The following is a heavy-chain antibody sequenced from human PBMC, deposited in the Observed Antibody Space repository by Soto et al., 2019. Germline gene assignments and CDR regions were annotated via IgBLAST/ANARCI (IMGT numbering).Heavy chain of an antibody. CDR1: GFSFRTYG. D-gene: IGHD1-1*01. V-gene: IGHV3-33*01. CDR3: ARDDAFGNENAFDL. CDR2: ISPK. J-gene: IGHJ3*01. Sequence: GGSLRLSCAVSGFSFRTYGFHWVRQPPGKGLEWVAVISPKGLSDSVEGRFTISRDNSKDTLYLQMNNLRAEDTAVYYCARDDAFGNENAFDLWGQGTMVTVSS.